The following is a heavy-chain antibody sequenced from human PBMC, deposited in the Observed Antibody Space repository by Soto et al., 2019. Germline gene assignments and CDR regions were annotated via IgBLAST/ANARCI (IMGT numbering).Heavy chain of an antibody. CDR1: GGFVSSGSYY. CDR3: ARVERGTATTVVDAFDI. J-gene: IGHJ3*02. CDR2: MSHSGGT. D-gene: IGHD1-1*01. V-gene: IGHV4-34*01. Sequence: QVQLQQWGAGLLKPSETLSLTCAVYGGFVSSGSYYWSWIRQPPGKGLEWIGEMSHSGGTHFNPSLKSRVNISVETSKNQFSLKMTSVTAADKALYYCARVERGTATTVVDAFDIWGPGKMVTVSS.